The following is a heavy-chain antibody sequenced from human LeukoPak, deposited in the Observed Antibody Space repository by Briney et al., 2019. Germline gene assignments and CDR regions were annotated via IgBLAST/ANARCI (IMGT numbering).Heavy chain of an antibody. J-gene: IGHJ5*02. D-gene: IGHD4-17*01. Sequence: PSETLSLTCGVFGGSFNDYYWTWIRQPPGQGLEWIGEISHSGSSTYNASLKGRVVISLDTSKSHFSLSLNSVTAADTAVYYCAETRRSYCDFVLPLDPWGQGVLVTVSS. V-gene: IGHV4-34*01. CDR2: ISHSGSS. CDR1: GGSFNDYY. CDR3: AETRRSYCDFVLPLDP.